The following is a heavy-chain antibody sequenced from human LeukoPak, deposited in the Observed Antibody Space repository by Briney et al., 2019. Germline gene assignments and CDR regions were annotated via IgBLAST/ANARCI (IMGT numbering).Heavy chain of an antibody. CDR3: ARRRTRPEAFDI. D-gene: IGHD6-6*01. V-gene: IGHV4-61*08. Sequence: PSQTLSLTCSVSGGSISSGGYYWSWIRQHPGRGLEWIGYIYHSGSTNYNPSLRSRVTISVDTSKNLFSLKLSSVTAADTAVYYCARRRTRPEAFDIWGQGTMVTVSS. CDR1: GGSISSGGYY. J-gene: IGHJ3*02. CDR2: IYHSGST.